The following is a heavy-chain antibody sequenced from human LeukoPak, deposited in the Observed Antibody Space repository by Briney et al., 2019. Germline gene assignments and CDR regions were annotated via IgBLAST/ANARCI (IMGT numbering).Heavy chain of an antibody. Sequence: PSETLFLTCTVSGGSISGYTWSWIRQPAGKGLEWIGRIYASGSTNYNPSLQGRVTMSVDTSRGQFFLMVHSVTAADTAVYYCARGVVGATASAYWGQGTVVTASS. D-gene: IGHD1-26*01. J-gene: IGHJ4*02. CDR1: GGSISGYT. V-gene: IGHV4-4*07. CDR3: ARGVVGATASAY. CDR2: IYASGST.